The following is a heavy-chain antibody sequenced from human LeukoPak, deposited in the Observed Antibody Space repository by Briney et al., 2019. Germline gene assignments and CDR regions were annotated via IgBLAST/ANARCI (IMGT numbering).Heavy chain of an antibody. CDR2: IKQDGSEK. J-gene: IGHJ3*01. CDR1: GFTFSSYW. D-gene: IGHD3-9*01. V-gene: IGHV3-7*01. Sequence: AGGSLRLSCAASGFTFSSYWMSWVRQAPGKGLEWVANIKQDGSEKYYVDSAKGRFTISRDNAKNSLYLQMKSLRVEDTAVYYCVRDRHSDALSAYYSIIRSDAFDVWGQGTLVTVSS. CDR3: VRDRHSDALSAYYSIIRSDAFDV.